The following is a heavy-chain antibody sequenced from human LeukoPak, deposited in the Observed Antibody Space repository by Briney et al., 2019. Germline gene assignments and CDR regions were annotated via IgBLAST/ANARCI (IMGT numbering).Heavy chain of an antibody. V-gene: IGHV3-7*01. D-gene: IGHD5-18*01. Sequence: GGSLRLSCAATGFTFSSHWMSWVRQAPGKGLEWVANIKKDGSEKYYVDAVKGRFTISRDNAKTSLYLQMNSLRAEDTAVYYCARDLSGIAGYTYGRGIDYWGQGTLVTVSS. J-gene: IGHJ4*02. CDR1: GFTFSSHW. CDR2: IKKDGSEK. CDR3: ARDLSGIAGYTYGRGIDY.